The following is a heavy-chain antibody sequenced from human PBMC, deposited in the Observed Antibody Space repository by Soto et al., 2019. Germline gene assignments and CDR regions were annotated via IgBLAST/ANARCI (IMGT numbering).Heavy chain of an antibody. Sequence: LRLSCAASGFTFSSYGMHWVRQAPGKGLEWVAVISYDGSNKYYADSVKGRFTISRDNSKNTLYLQMNSLRAEDTAVYYCARELRGYSYGSLYYYYYGMDVWGQGTTVTSP. CDR3: ARELRGYSYGSLYYYYYGMDV. V-gene: IGHV3-30*03. J-gene: IGHJ6*02. CDR2: ISYDGSNK. CDR1: GFTFSSYG. D-gene: IGHD5-18*01.